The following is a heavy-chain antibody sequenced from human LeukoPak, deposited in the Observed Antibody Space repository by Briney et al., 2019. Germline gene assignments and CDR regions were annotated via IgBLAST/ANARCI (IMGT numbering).Heavy chain of an antibody. Sequence: GSLRLSCEAPGFTFNTYWMSWVRQASGKGLEWVSSISDSSDRLYYADSVKGRFTISRDNSKNTLYLQMNSLRGEDTAVYYCASRVRGSYFNYWGQGTLVTVSP. CDR3: ASRVRGSYFNY. V-gene: IGHV3-23*01. CDR2: ISDSSDRL. D-gene: IGHD3-16*01. CDR1: GFTFNTYW. J-gene: IGHJ4*02.